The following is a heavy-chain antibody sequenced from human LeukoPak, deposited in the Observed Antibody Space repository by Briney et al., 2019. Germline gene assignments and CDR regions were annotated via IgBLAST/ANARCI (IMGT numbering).Heavy chain of an antibody. V-gene: IGHV4-34*01. CDR2: INHSGTT. J-gene: IGHJ4*02. CDR3: ARREGPFDY. Sequence: SETLSLTCAVYGGSFSDYWYAWIRQSPGKGLEWMGEINHSGTTTYIPSLKSRVSMSVDTSKNQLSLSLRSVTAADTAVYYCARREGPFDYWGQGTLVTVSS. CDR1: GGSFSDYW.